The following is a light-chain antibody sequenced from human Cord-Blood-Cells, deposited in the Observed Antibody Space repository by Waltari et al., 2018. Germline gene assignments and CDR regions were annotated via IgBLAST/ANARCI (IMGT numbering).Light chain of an antibody. CDR2: DVS. J-gene: IGLJ2*01. CDR1: SSDVGGYNY. Sequence: QSALTQPRSVSGSPGQSVTISCTGTSSDVGGYNYVSWYQQHPGKAPKLMIYDVSKRPSGVPDHFSGSKSGNTASLTISGLQAEDEADYYCCSYAGSYTFEVFGGGTKLTVL. V-gene: IGLV2-11*01. CDR3: CSYAGSYTFEV.